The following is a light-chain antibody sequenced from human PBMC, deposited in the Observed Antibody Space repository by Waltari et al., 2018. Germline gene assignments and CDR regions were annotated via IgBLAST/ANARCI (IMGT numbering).Light chain of an antibody. CDR3: CSYAGSYTWV. CDR2: DVS. Sequence: QAALTPARPVLRFPGTAVPIPCTGTSHEVGCYYFVSWYQQHPGKAPKLMIYDVSKRPSGVPDRFSGSKSGNTASLTISGLQAEDEADYYCCSYAGSYTWVFGGGTKVTVL. CDR1: SHEVGCYYF. V-gene: IGLV2-11*01. J-gene: IGLJ3*02.